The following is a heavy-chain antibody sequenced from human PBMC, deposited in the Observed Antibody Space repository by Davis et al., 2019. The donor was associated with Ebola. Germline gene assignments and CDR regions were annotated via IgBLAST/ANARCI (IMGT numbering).Heavy chain of an antibody. CDR2: IYYSGST. CDR1: GGSISSYY. V-gene: IGHV4-59*08. CDR3: ARVYYYDSSFDY. Sequence: SETLSLTCTVSGGSISSYYWSWIRQPPGKGLEWIGYIYYSGSTNYNPSLKSRVTISVDTSKNQFSLKLSSVTAADTAEYYCARVYYYDSSFDYWGQGTLVTVSS. J-gene: IGHJ4*02. D-gene: IGHD3-22*01.